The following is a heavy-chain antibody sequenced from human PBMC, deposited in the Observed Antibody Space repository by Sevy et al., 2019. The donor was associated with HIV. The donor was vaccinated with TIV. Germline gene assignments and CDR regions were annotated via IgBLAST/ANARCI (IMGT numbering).Heavy chain of an antibody. V-gene: IGHV3-13*01. CDR2: IGTAGDT. CDR1: GFTFSSYD. D-gene: IGHD3-10*01. J-gene: IGHJ4*02. CDR3: AKVAAGGFDY. Sequence: GGSLRLSCAASGFTFSSYDMHWVRQATGKGLEWVSAIGTAGDTYYPGSVKGGFTISRENAKNSLYLQMNSLRVGDTAVYYCAKVAAGGFDYWGQGTLVTVSS.